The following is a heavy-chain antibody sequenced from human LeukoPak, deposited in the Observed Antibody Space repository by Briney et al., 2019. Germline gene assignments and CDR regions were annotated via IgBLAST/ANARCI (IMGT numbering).Heavy chain of an antibody. Sequence: ASVKVSCKASGYSFTSNYIHWVRQAPGQGLEWMGMIYPRDGSTSYAQKFQGRVTVTRDTSTSTVHMELSGLRSEDTAVYYCAGDQEAFDYWGQGTLVTVSS. CDR3: AGDQEAFDY. V-gene: IGHV1-46*01. CDR1: GYSFTSNY. J-gene: IGHJ4*02. CDR2: IYPRDGST.